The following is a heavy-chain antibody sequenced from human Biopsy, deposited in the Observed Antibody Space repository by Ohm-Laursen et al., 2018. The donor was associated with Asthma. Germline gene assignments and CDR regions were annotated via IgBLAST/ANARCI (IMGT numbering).Heavy chain of an antibody. D-gene: IGHD1-26*01. CDR3: AKEVFPGWELRRGPDS. CDR2: ISFDGSSK. CDR1: GFTFSNYG. V-gene: IGHV3-30*18. Sequence: SLRLSCAASGFTFSNYGMHWVRQAPGKGLDWVAVISFDGSSKNYTDSVKGRFTISRDNSRNTLHLEMNSLRAEDTAVYFCAKEVFPGWELRRGPDSWGQGTLVTVSS. J-gene: IGHJ4*02.